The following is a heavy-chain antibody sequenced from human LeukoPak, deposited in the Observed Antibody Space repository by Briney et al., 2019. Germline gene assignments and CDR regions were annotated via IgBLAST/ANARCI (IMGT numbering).Heavy chain of an antibody. CDR3: ARVAYCSGGSCYLGWFDP. CDR2: IYHSGST. Sequence: SETLSLTCTVPGYSISSGYYWGWIRQPPGKGLEWIGSIYHSGSTYYNPSLKSRVTISVDTSKNQFSLKLSSVTAADTAVYYCARVAYCSGGSCYLGWFDPWGQGTLVTVSS. CDR1: GYSISSGYY. J-gene: IGHJ5*02. V-gene: IGHV4-38-2*02. D-gene: IGHD2-15*01.